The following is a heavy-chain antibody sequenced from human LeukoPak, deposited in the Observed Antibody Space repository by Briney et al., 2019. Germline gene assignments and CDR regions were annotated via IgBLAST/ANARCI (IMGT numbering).Heavy chain of an antibody. J-gene: IGHJ4*02. V-gene: IGHV4-59*01. CDR2: ITYRGAT. D-gene: IGHD5-24*01. Sequence: SETLSLTCTVSGGSMSSYYWSWIRQSPAGGLDWIGFITYRGATNYNPSLKSRVTISIDTSKNQFFLNLNSVTAADTAVYYCAKPSETPTIVDYWGQGTLVTVSS. CDR3: AKPSETPTIVDY. CDR1: GGSMSSYY.